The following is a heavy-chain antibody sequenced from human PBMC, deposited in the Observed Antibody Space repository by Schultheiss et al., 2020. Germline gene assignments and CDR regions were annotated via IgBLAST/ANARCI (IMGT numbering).Heavy chain of an antibody. CDR2: IYYSGST. CDR1: GGSVSSGSYY. D-gene: IGHD1-20*01. V-gene: IGHV4-61*01. J-gene: IGHJ4*02. Sequence: SETLSLTCTVSGGSVSSGSYYWSWIRQPPGKGLEWIGYIYYSGSTNYNPSLKSRVTISVDTSKNQFSLKLSSVTAADTAVYYCARVLYKWPINWGQGTLVTVSS. CDR3: ARVLYKWPIN.